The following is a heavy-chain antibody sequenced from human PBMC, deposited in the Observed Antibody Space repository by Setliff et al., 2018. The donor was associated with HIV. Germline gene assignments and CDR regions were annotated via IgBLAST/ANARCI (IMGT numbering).Heavy chain of an antibody. J-gene: IGHJ6*03. Sequence: SETLSLTCTVSGGSISDHYWSWIRRPAGKGLEWIGRIYSSGSTDYSPSLKSRLTLSVDTSKNQFPLELNSVTAADTAVYYCARDNLTATTVTTYHYYYMDIWGKGTTVTVSS. CDR1: GGSISDHY. V-gene: IGHV4-4*07. D-gene: IGHD4-17*01. CDR2: IYSSGST. CDR3: ARDNLTATTVTTYHYYYMDI.